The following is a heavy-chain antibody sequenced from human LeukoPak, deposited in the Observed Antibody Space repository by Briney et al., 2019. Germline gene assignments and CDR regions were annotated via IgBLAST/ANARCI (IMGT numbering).Heavy chain of an antibody. CDR3: ARREVQPSFDY. CDR1: GYSISSGYY. D-gene: IGHD5-18*01. Sequence: SETLSLSCAVSGYSISSGYYWGWLRQPPGKGRGGTGSIYHSGSSYYNPSLKRRVTISVDTSKNQFPLKPSSVTAADTAVYYCARREVQPSFDYWGQGTLVTVPS. V-gene: IGHV4-38-2*01. J-gene: IGHJ4*02. CDR2: IYHSGSS.